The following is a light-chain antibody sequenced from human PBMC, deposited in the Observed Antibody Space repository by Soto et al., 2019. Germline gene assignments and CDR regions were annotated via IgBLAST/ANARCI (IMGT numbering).Light chain of an antibody. CDR3: QSYDSSLSGSL. Sequence: QSVLTQPPSVSGAPGQRVTISCTGSSSNIGAGYDVHWYQQLPGTAPKLLIYGNSNRPSGVPDRFSGSKSGTSASLVITGLQAEDEAYYYCQSYDSSLSGSLFGGGTKLTVL. V-gene: IGLV1-40*01. J-gene: IGLJ2*01. CDR2: GNS. CDR1: SSNIGAGYD.